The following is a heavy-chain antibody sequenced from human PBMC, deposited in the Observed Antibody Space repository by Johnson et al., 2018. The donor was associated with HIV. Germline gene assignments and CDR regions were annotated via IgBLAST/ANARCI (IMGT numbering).Heavy chain of an antibody. V-gene: IGHV3-74*02. CDR1: GFTLSRYW. CDR2: ISSDGTDT. J-gene: IGHJ3*02. Sequence: MQLVESGGGLVQPGGSLILSCAASGFTLSRYWMHWVRQAPGKGLVWVSRISSDGTDTYYADSVKGRFTISRDNSKNTLYLQMNSLRPEDTAVYYCARAPPYYGGYSVSDAFDIWGQGTMVTVSS. CDR3: ARAPPYYGGYSVSDAFDI. D-gene: IGHD3-22*01.